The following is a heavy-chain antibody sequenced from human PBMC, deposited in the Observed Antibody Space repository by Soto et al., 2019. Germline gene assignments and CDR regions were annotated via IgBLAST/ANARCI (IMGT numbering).Heavy chain of an antibody. CDR1: VVSIRSYY. V-gene: IGHV4-59*01. J-gene: IGHJ5*02. CDR3: AREFSGTGLEP. D-gene: IGHD5-12*01. CDR2: IYYSGST. Sequence: SETLSLTCTFSVVSIRSYYWSCIRQSPGKGLEWIGYIYYSGSTNYNPSLKSRVTISVDTSKNQFSLKLSSVTAADTAVYYCAREFSGTGLEPGGQGTRVPVS.